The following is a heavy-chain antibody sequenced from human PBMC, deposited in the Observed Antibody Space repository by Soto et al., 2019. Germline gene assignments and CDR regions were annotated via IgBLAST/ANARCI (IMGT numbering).Heavy chain of an antibody. D-gene: IGHD5-18*01. V-gene: IGHV1-2*02. Sequence: ASVKVSCKASGYTFTGYYMHWVRQAPGQGLEWVGWINPNSGGTNYAQKFQGRVTMTRDTSISTAYMELSRLRSDDTAVYYCARDLISSGYSYGNFDYWGQGTLVTVSS. CDR3: ARDLISSGYSYGNFDY. CDR1: GYTFTGYY. J-gene: IGHJ4*02. CDR2: INPNSGGT.